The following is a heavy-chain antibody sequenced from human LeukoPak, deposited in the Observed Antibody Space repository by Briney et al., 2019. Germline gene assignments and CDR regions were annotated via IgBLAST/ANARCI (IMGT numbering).Heavy chain of an antibody. D-gene: IGHD6-13*01. Sequence: GGSLRLSCAASGFIFSDYYMDWVRQAPGKGLEWVGRSRNKANGYTTQYAASVKGRFTISRDDSKSSLYLQMNSLKTEDTSVYYCTRVYSSDWSGSYFDYWGQGTPVTVSS. CDR1: GFIFSDYY. CDR2: SRNKANGYTT. J-gene: IGHJ4*02. CDR3: TRVYSSDWSGSYFDY. V-gene: IGHV3-72*01.